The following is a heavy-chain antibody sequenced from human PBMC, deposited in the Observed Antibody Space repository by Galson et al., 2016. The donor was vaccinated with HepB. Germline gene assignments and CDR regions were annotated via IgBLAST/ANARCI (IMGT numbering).Heavy chain of an antibody. Sequence: SLRLSCAASVFTFSSRATSWVRQAPGRGLEWVSGITGTGESTYYADSVKGRFTISRDNSKNTLYLQMNSLRAEDTAVYYCANVSPYYYGESGYYWGQGTLVTVSS. J-gene: IGHJ4*02. CDR3: ANVSPYYYGESGYY. V-gene: IGHV3-23*01. CDR2: ITGTGEST. D-gene: IGHD3-10*01. CDR1: VFTFSSRA.